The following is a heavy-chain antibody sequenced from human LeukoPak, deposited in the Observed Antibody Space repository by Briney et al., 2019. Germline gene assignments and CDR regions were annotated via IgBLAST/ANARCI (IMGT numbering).Heavy chain of an antibody. V-gene: IGHV3-30*18. CDR3: AKGGLHIVVVTALDY. Sequence: EGSLRLSCAASGFTFSSYGMHWVRQAPGKGLEWVAVISYDGSNKYYADSVKGRFTISRDNSKNTLYLQMNSLRAEDTAVYYCAKGGLHIVVVTALDYWGQGTLVTVSS. J-gene: IGHJ4*02. CDR2: ISYDGSNK. CDR1: GFTFSSYG. D-gene: IGHD2-21*02.